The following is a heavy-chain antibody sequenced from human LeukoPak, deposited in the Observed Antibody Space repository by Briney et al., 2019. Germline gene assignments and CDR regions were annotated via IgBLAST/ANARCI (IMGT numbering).Heavy chain of an antibody. J-gene: IGHJ4*02. CDR1: GFTFNTYP. CDR3: AKSPGSTYLFDY. V-gene: IGHV3-23*01. CDR2: VSGNGGNT. Sequence: PGGSLRLSCAASGFTFNTYPMSWGRQAPGKGLELVSDVSGNGGNTNYADSVKVRFTISRDNSKNTVYLQMNSLRAEDSAVYYCAKSPGSTYLFDYWGQGTRVSVS. D-gene: IGHD2-2*01.